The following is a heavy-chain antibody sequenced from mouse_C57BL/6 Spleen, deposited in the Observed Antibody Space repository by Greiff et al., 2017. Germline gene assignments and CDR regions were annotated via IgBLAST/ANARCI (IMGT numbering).Heavy chain of an antibody. V-gene: IGHV1-64*01. CDR3: ARGGWLPLYAMDY. D-gene: IGHD2-3*01. Sequence: QVQLQQPGAELVKPGASVKLSCKASGYTFTSYWMHWVKQRPGQGLEWIGMIHPTSGSTNYNEKFKSKATLTVDKSSSTAYMQLSSLTSEDSAVYYCARGGWLPLYAMDYWGQGTSVTVSS. CDR1: GYTFTSYW. J-gene: IGHJ4*01. CDR2: IHPTSGST.